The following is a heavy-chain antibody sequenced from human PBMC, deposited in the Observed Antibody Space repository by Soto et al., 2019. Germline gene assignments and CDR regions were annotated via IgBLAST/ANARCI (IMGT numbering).Heavy chain of an antibody. CDR2: IRSKAYGGTT. Sequence: GGSLRLSCTASGFTFGDYAMSWFRQAPGKGLEWVGFIRSKAYGGTTEYAASVKGRFTISRDDSKSIAYLQMNSLKTEDTAVYYCTRDRAYYYFWSGILPRGMDVWGQGTTVTVSS. CDR1: GFTFGDYA. J-gene: IGHJ6*02. CDR3: TRDRAYYYFWSGILPRGMDV. V-gene: IGHV3-49*03. D-gene: IGHD3-3*01.